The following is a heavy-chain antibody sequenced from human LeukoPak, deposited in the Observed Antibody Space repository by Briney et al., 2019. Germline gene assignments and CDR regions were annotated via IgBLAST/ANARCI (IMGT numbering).Heavy chain of an antibody. CDR2: VSGSGGST. CDR3: AKSPRGKGLSSKSYWYFDL. J-gene: IGHJ2*01. D-gene: IGHD4-11*01. Sequence: GGSLRLSCAASGLTFSSYAMSWVRQAPGKGLEWVSAVSGSGGSTYYADSVKGRFTISRDNSKNTLYLQMNSLRAEDTAVYYCAKSPRGKGLSSKSYWYFDLWGRGTLVTVSS. V-gene: IGHV3-23*01. CDR1: GLTFSSYA.